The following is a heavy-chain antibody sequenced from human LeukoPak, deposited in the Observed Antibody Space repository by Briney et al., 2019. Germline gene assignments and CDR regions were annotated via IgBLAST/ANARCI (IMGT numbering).Heavy chain of an antibody. V-gene: IGHV4-34*01. D-gene: IGHD2-15*01. J-gene: IGHJ4*02. CDR1: GGSFSGYY. Sequence: SETLSLTCAVYGGSFSGYYWSWIRQPPGKGLEWIGEINHSGSTNYNPSLKSRVTISVDTSKNQFSLKLCSVTAADTAVYYCARGRGMLGRVVDYWGQGTLVTVSS. CDR3: ARGRGMLGRVVDY. CDR2: INHSGST.